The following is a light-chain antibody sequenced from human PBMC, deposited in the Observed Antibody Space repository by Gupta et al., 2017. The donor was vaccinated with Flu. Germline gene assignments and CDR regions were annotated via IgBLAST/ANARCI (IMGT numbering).Light chain of an antibody. J-gene: IGLJ1*01. V-gene: IGLV1-44*01. CDR3: AAWDDSLNGNYV. CDR1: SSNIGSNT. CDR2: GNN. Sequence: QSMLAQPPSASGTPGQSVTISCSGSSSNIGSNTVNWYQQVPGMAPKLLIYGNNQRPSGVPDRFSGSKSGTSASLAINGLQSEDEADYYCAAWDDSLNGNYVFGTGTKVTVL.